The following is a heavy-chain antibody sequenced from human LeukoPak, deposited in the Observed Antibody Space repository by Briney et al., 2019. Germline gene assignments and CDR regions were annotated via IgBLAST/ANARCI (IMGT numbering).Heavy chain of an antibody. D-gene: IGHD6-13*01. CDR3: ARDPRIAAASYFDF. CDR2: IYHSGNT. J-gene: IGHJ4*02. Sequence: SETLSLTCTVSVGSISRHFWSWIRQPPGKGLEWFGSIYHSGNTYYNPSLKSRVTISVDKSKNQFSLKLRSVTAADTAVYYCARDPRIAAASYFDFWGQGTLVTVSS. V-gene: IGHV4-38-2*02. CDR1: VGSISRHF.